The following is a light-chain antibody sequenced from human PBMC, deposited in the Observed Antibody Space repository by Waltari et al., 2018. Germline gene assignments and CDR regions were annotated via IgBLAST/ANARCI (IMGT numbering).Light chain of an antibody. CDR1: ELPRKY. J-gene: IGLJ1*01. CDR3: YSSDTTGFRV. Sequence: SYELTQPPSVSVSPGPTARITCPGHELPRKYAYWFQHKSGQAPRLVIYEDTKRPSGIPSRSSGSSSGTVAPLTITGAQVDDEADYYCYSSDTTGFRVFGGGTTVVVL. V-gene: IGLV3-10*01. CDR2: EDT.